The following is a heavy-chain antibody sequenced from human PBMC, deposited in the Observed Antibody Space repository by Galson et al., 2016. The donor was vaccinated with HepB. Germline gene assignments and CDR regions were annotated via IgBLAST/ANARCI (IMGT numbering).Heavy chain of an antibody. D-gene: IGHD6-13*01. Sequence: SLRLSCAASGFTFFDYAMTWVRQAPGKGLEWVSSISGSGVSTFYADSVKGRFTISRDNSKNTVYLQMNSLIADETAVYFCSKGSSLSAAVSIWFDPWGQGTLVTVSS. CDR1: GFTFFDYA. V-gene: IGHV3-23*01. J-gene: IGHJ5*02. CDR2: ISGSGVST. CDR3: SKGSSLSAAVSIWFDP.